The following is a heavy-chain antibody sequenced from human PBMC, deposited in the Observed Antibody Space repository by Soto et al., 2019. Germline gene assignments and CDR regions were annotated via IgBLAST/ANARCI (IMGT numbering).Heavy chain of an antibody. D-gene: IGHD3-9*01. CDR2: INWNGGST. CDR1: GFTFDDYG. V-gene: IGHV3-20*04. CDR3: ARVGSGYDILTGYYWIDY. Sequence: PGGSLRLSCAASGFTFDDYGMSWVRQAPGKGLEWVSGINWNGGSTGYADSVKGRFTISRDNAKNSLYLQMNSLRAEDTALYYCARVGSGYDILTGYYWIDYWGQGTLVTVSS. J-gene: IGHJ4*02.